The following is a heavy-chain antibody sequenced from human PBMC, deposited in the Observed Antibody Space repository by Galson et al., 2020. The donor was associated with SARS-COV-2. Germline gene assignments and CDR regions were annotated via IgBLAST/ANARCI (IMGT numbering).Heavy chain of an antibody. CDR1: GFTFSSYG. Sequence: GGSLRLSCAASGFTFSSYGIHWVRQAPGKGLEWVAVIWYDGSHKYYADSVKGRFTISTDDSKNTMYLQMNSMRAEDTAVYYWARDLYGSGRDVDYWGQGSLFTVSS. V-gene: IGHV3-33*01. CDR3: ARDLYGSGRDVDY. CDR2: IWYDGSHK. J-gene: IGHJ4*02. D-gene: IGHD3-10*01.